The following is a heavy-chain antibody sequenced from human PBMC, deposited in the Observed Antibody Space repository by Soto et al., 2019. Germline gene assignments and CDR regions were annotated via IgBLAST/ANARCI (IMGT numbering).Heavy chain of an antibody. CDR3: ARGPSGDKVDY. D-gene: IGHD7-27*01. V-gene: IGHV4-30-4*01. CDR2: IHNGGTT. CDR1: GGSINNVNYY. Sequence: QVQLQESGPGLVKPSQTLSLTCTVSGGSINNVNYYWSWIRQSPDKGLEWIGHIHNGGTTYNNPSITRRVIISVDTSNNQFSLKLSSVSAADTAVYYCARGPSGDKVDYWGQGTLVTVSS. J-gene: IGHJ4*02.